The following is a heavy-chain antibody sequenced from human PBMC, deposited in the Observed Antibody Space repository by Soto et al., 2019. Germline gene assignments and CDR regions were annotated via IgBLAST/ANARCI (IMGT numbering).Heavy chain of an antibody. CDR2: IKQDGSES. Sequence: GGSLRLSCAASGFTFSNYWMSWVRQAPGKGLEWVANIKQDGSESNYADSVKGRFTISRDNAEDSLYLQMTSLRAEDTAVYYCASARHIGPWGQGTLVTVSS. D-gene: IGHD2-21*01. V-gene: IGHV3-7*01. CDR1: GFTFSNYW. CDR3: ASARHIGP. J-gene: IGHJ5*02.